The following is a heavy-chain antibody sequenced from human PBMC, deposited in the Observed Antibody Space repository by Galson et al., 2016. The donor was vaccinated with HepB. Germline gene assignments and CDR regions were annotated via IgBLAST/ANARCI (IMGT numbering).Heavy chain of an antibody. CDR1: GFTFTNYA. CDR2: FSGPLSTT. V-gene: IGHV3-23*01. J-gene: IGHJ4*02. D-gene: IGHD2-8*02. CDR3: AKASKGTCNGALCYHFGC. Sequence: SLRLSCAASGFTFTNYAMSWVRQAPGKGLEWVSTFSGPLSTTYHADSVKGRFTISRDHPKNTLFLQMNRLRAEDTAIYYCAKASKGTCNGALCYHFGCWGQGTLVAVSS.